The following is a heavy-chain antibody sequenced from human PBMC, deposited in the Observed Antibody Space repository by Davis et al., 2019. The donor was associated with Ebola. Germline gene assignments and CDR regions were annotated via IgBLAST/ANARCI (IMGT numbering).Heavy chain of an antibody. CDR2: MNPNSGDT. Sequence: ASVKVSCKASGYTFTRHDINWVRQATGQGLEWMGWMNPNSGDTGYAQKFQGRVNITRNTSISTTYMELSSLRSEDTAVYYCARFSSSWFWFDPWGQGTLVTVSS. V-gene: IGHV1-8*03. CDR1: GYTFTRHD. D-gene: IGHD6-13*01. J-gene: IGHJ5*02. CDR3: ARFSSSWFWFDP.